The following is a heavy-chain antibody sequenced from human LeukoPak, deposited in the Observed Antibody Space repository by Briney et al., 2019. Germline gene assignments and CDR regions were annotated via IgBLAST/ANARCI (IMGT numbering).Heavy chain of an antibody. V-gene: IGHV3-7*01. D-gene: IGHD6-19*01. CDR1: GFTFSSYW. CDR2: IKQDGSEK. CDR3: ASGLSSGWPYQVAFDI. Sequence: GGSLRLSCAASGFTFSSYWMSWVRQAPGKGLEWVANIKQDGSEKYYVDSVKGRFTISRDNAKNSLYLQMNSLRAEDTAVYYCASGLSSGWPYQVAFDIWGQGTMVTVSS. J-gene: IGHJ3*02.